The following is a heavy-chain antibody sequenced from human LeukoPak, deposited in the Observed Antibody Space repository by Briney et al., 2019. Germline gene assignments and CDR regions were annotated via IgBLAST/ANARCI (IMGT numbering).Heavy chain of an antibody. CDR2: IIPILGIA. Sequence: SVKVSCKASGGTFSSSAISWVRQAPGQGLEWMGRIIPILGIANYAQKFQGRVTITADKSTSTAYMELSSLRSEDTAVYYCARAPFSERRVGATDQVDYWGQGTLVTVSS. CDR1: GGTFSSSA. J-gene: IGHJ4*02. CDR3: ARAPFSERRVGATDQVDY. V-gene: IGHV1-69*04. D-gene: IGHD1-26*01.